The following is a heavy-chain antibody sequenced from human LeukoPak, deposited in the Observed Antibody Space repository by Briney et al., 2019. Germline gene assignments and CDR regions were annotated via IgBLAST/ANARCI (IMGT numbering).Heavy chain of an antibody. CDR2: FNPMSGGT. J-gene: IGHJ6*03. CDR1: RYTFTGYY. V-gene: IGHV1-2*02. Sequence: GASVKVSCKASRYTFTGYYIHWVRQAPGQGPEWMGWFNPMSGGTDSTQKFQGRVTMTRDTSINTAYMEGSRLTSDDTAVYYCARGVGYDSSWSTPGYYHYMDVWGTGTAVTVSS. D-gene: IGHD6-13*01. CDR3: ARGVGYDSSWSTPGYYHYMDV.